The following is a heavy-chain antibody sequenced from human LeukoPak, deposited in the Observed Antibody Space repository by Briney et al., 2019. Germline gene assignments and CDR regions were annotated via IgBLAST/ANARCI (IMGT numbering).Heavy chain of an antibody. CDR1: GFTFGDYA. Sequence: GGSLRLSCTASGFTFGDYAMSWVRQAPGKGLEWVGFIRSNTYGGTGEYAASVKGRFTISRDDSKSIAYLQMNSLKTEDTAVYYCSRDQYGYNYGLGSSGLFDYWGQGTLVTVSS. CDR3: SRDQYGYNYGLGSSGLFDY. J-gene: IGHJ4*02. D-gene: IGHD3-10*01. CDR2: IRSNTYGGTG. V-gene: IGHV3-49*04.